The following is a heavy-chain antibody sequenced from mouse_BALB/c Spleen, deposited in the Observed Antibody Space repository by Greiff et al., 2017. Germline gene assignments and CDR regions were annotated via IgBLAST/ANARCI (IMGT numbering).Heavy chain of an antibody. D-gene: IGHD2-1*01. Sequence: QVQLKESGAELAKPGASVKMSCKASGYTFTSYWMHWVKQRPGQGLEWIGYINPSTGYTEYNQKFKDKATLTADKSSSTAYMQLSSLTSEDSAVYYCARRSYGNFDYWGQGTTLTVSS. CDR3: ARRSYGNFDY. CDR2: INPSTGYT. V-gene: IGHV1-7*01. J-gene: IGHJ2*01. CDR1: GYTFTSYW.